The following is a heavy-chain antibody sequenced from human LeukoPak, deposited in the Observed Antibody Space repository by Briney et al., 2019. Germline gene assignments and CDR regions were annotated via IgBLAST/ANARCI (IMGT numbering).Heavy chain of an antibody. CDR2: ISYDGSNK. J-gene: IGHJ4*02. CDR1: GFTFSSYG. V-gene: IGHV3-30*18. CDR3: AKDRDSSSWYLDY. D-gene: IGHD6-13*01. Sequence: GGSLRLSCAASGFTFSSYGMHWVRQAPGKGLEWVAVISYDGSNKYYADSVKGRFTISRDNSKNTLYLQMNSLRAEDTAVYYCAKDRDSSSWYLDYWGQGTMVTDSS.